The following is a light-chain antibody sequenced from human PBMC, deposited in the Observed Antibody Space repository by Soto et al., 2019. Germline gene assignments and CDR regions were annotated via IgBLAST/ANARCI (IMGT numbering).Light chain of an antibody. Sequence: QSALTQPASVSGSPGQSITISCTGTSHDIGSFKYVSWYQQHPGKAPKRILLEVLNRPSGVSDRFSGSKSGNTASLTISGLQADDEADYYCSSYSRDTTVLFGGGTKLTVL. J-gene: IGLJ2*01. CDR2: EVL. CDR1: SHDIGSFKY. V-gene: IGLV2-14*01. CDR3: SSYSRDTTVL.